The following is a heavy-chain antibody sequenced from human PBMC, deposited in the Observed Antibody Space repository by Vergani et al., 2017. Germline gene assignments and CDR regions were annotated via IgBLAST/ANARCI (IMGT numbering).Heavy chain of an antibody. CDR3: AKDAQMATIIVLHAFDI. Sequence: EVQLVESGGGLVQPGGSLKLSCAASGFTFSSYAMSWVRQAPGKGLEWVSAISGSGGSTYSADSVKGRFTISRDNSKNTLYLQMNSLRAEDTAVYYCAKDAQMATIIVLHAFDIWGQGTMVTVSA. J-gene: IGHJ3*02. CDR1: GFTFSSYA. D-gene: IGHD5-24*01. V-gene: IGHV3-23*04. CDR2: ISGSGGST.